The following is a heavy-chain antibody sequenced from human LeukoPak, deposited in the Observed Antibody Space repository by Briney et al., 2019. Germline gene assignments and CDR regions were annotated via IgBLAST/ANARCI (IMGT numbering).Heavy chain of an antibody. D-gene: IGHD6-19*01. V-gene: IGHV3-53*01. CDR2: IYTDGST. J-gene: IGHJ4*02. CDR3: ARTPGIAVAGTGYFDY. CDR1: GFTVSSNY. Sequence: GGSLRLSCAASGFTVSSNYMSWVRQAPGKGLEYVSVIYTDGSTYYADSVKGRFTISRDNSKNTLYLQMNSLRAEDTAVYYCARTPGIAVAGTGYFDYWGQGTLVTVSS.